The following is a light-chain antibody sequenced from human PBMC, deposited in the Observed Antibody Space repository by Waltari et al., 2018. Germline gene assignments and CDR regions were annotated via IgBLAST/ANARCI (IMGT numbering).Light chain of an antibody. J-gene: IGKJ1*01. CDR3: QHYERLPAT. Sequence: EFVLTQSQGTLSLSPGERATLSCRASQSVSRALAWYQQKPGQAPRLLIYGASNRATGIPDRFSGSGSGTDFSLTISRLDPEDVAVYYGQHYERLPATFGQGTKVEIK. CDR1: QSVSRA. V-gene: IGKV3-20*01. CDR2: GAS.